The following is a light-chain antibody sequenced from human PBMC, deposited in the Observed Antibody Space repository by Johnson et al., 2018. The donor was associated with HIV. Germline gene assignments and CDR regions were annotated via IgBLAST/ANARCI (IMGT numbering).Light chain of an antibody. CDR1: SSNIGSNT. CDR2: RNN. CDR3: AAWDDSLNGHYV. J-gene: IGLJ1*01. V-gene: IGLV1-44*01. Sequence: QSVLTQPPSASGTPGQRVTISCSGSSSNIGSNTVNWYQQLPGTAPKLLIYRNNQRPSGVPDRFSGSKSGTSASLAISGLQAEDEADYYCAAWDDSLNGHYVFGTGTKFTVL.